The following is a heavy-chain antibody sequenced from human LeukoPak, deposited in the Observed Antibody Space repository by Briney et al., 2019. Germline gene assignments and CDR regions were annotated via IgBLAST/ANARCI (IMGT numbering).Heavy chain of an antibody. V-gene: IGHV1-18*04. D-gene: IGHD3-3*01. J-gene: IGHJ3*02. CDR2: FSAYNGNT. CDR1: GYTFTSYG. CDR3: ARDSPPYYDFWSGYSADAFDI. Sequence: ASVKVSCKASGYTFTSYGISWVRQAPGQGLEWMGWFSAYNGNTNYAQKLQGRVTMTTDTSTSTAYMELRSLRSDDTAVYYCARDSPPYYDFWSGYSADAFDIWGQGTMVTVSS.